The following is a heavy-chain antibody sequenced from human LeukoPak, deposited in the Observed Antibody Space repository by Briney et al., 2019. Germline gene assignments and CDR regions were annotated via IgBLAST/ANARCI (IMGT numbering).Heavy chain of an antibody. CDR2: IYSGGST. CDR3: ARDDYSNPDY. Sequence: GGSLRLSCAASGFTVRSNYMSWVRQAPGKGLEWVSVIYSGGSTYYADSVKGRFTISRDNSKNTLYLQMNSLRAEDTAVYYCARDDYSNPDYWGQGTLVTVSS. V-gene: IGHV3-53*01. J-gene: IGHJ4*02. D-gene: IGHD4-11*01. CDR1: GFTVRSNY.